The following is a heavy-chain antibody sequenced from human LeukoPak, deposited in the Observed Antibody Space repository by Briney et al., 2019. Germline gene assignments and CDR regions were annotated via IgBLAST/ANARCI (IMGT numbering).Heavy chain of an antibody. CDR2: ISSRSSTI. V-gene: IGHV3-48*01. Sequence: GGSLRLSCAASGFTFSSYGMNWVRQAPGKGLEWVSYISSRSSTIDYADSVKGRFTISRDNSKNTLYLQMNSLRAEDTAVYYCARDLFGYSYGYYFDYWGQGTLVTVSS. CDR3: ARDLFGYSYGYYFDY. CDR1: GFTFSSYG. D-gene: IGHD5-18*01. J-gene: IGHJ4*02.